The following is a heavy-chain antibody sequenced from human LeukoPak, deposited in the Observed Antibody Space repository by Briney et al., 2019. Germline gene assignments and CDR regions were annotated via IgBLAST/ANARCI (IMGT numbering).Heavy chain of an antibody. CDR2: ISAYNGNT. Sequence: ASVKVSCKASGYTFTSYGISWVRQAPGQGLEWMGWISAYNGNTNYAQKLQGRVIMTTDTSTSTAYMELSSLRSEDTAVYYCARVGHYYDSSGYYDAFDIWGQGTMVTVSS. CDR3: ARVGHYYDSSGYYDAFDI. CDR1: GYTFTSYG. J-gene: IGHJ3*02. V-gene: IGHV1-18*01. D-gene: IGHD3-22*01.